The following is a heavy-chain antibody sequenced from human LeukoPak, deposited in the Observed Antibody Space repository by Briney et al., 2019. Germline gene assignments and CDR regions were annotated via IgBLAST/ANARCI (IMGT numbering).Heavy chain of an antibody. CDR2: INPNSGGT. CDR1: GYTFTSYG. CDR3: ARGEGPQWLGSYYYYGMDV. D-gene: IGHD6-19*01. Sequence: ASVKVSCKASGYTFTSYGISWVRQAPGQGLEWMGWINPNSGGTNYAQKFQGWVTMTRDTSISTAYMELSRLRSDDTAVYYCARGEGPQWLGSYYYYGMDVWGQGTTVTVSS. J-gene: IGHJ6*02. V-gene: IGHV1-2*04.